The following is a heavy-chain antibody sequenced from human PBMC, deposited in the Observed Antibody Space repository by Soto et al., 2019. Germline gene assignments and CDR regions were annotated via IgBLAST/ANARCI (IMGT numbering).Heavy chain of an antibody. V-gene: IGHV4-39*02. J-gene: IGHJ4*02. Sequence: PSETLSLTCTVSGGSISSSSYYWGWIRQPPGKGLEWIGSIYYSGSTYYNPSLKSRVTISVDTSKNQFSLKLSSVTAADTAVYYCARDQEGSGSSYFDYWGQGTLVTVSS. CDR2: IYYSGST. D-gene: IGHD3-10*01. CDR1: GGSISSSSYY. CDR3: ARDQEGSGSSYFDY.